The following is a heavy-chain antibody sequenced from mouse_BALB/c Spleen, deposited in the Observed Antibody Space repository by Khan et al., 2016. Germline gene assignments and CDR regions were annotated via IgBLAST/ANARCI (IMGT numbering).Heavy chain of an antibody. CDR2: IDPENGDT. CDR3: KVITVVAHFDV. D-gene: IGHD1-1*01. CDR1: GFNIKDYY. J-gene: IGHJ1*01. V-gene: IGHV14-4*02. Sequence: EVQLQESGAELVRSGASVKLSCTASGFNIKDYYMHWVKQRPEQGLEWIGWIDPENGDTEYAPKFQGKATMTADTSSNTAYLQLSSLTSEDTAVYYCKVITVVAHFDVWGAGTTVTVSS.